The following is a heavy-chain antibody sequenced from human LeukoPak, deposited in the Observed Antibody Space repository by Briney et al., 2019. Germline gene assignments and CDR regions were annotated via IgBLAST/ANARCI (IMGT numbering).Heavy chain of an antibody. V-gene: IGHV1-18*01. CDR2: ISAYNGNT. CDR3: ARDLYDSSGYDYMDV. D-gene: IGHD3-22*01. CDR1: GYTFTSYG. J-gene: IGHJ6*03. Sequence: ASVKVSCKASGYTFTSYGISWVRQALGQGLEWMGWISAYNGNTNYAQKLQGRVTMTTDTSTSTAYMELRSLRSDDTAVYYCARDLYDSSGYDYMDVWGKGTTVTVSS.